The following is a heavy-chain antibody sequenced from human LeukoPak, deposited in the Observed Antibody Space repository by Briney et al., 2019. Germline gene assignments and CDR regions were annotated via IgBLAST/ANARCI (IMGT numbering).Heavy chain of an antibody. V-gene: IGHV1-2*02. Sequence: ASVEVSCKASGYTFTGYYMHWVRQAPGQGLEWMGWINPNSDGTNYAQKFQGRVTMTRDTSISTAYMELSRLRSDDTAVYYCACSSHYDSSGYYYEPWFDPWGQGTLVTVSS. J-gene: IGHJ5*02. D-gene: IGHD3-22*01. CDR3: ACSSHYDSSGYYYEPWFDP. CDR1: GYTFTGYY. CDR2: INPNSDGT.